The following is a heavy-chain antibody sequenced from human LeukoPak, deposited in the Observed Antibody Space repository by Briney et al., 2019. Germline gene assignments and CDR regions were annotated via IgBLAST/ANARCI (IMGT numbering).Heavy chain of an antibody. CDR1: GFTFSSYS. CDR3: ARVRELLPDLDY. J-gene: IGHJ4*02. V-gene: IGHV3-21*01. CDR2: ISSSSSYI. Sequence: GGSLRLSCAASGFTFSSYSMNWVRQAPGKGLEWVSSISSSSSYIYYADSVKGRFTISRDNAKNSLYLQMNSLRAEDTAVYYCARVRELLPDLDYWGQGTLVTVSS. D-gene: IGHD1-26*01.